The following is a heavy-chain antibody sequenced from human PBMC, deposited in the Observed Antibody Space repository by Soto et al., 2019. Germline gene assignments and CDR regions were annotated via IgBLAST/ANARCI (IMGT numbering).Heavy chain of an antibody. V-gene: IGHV3-74*01. CDR1: GFTLSGRS. J-gene: IGHJ6*04. D-gene: IGHD3-10*01. CDR3: ARGWFGPDV. CDR2: IDNAGTDS. Sequence: EVQLVESGGGLVQPGGSLRLSCAASGFTLSGRSMHWVRQAPGKGLVWVSGIDNAGTDSTYADCVKGRFTSSRDQGKNTLYLQMNILRVEDTAVYYSARGWFGPDVWGKGATVTFSS.